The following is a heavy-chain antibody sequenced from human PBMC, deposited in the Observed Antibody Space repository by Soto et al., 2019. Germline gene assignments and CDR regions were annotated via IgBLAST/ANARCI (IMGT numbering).Heavy chain of an antibody. J-gene: IGHJ4*02. CDR3: ARTYSSSWSPFDY. V-gene: IGHV4-34*01. CDR2: INQSGST. Sequence: QVQLKQWGAGLLKTSDTLSLTCAVYGGSFSGYYWSWIRRPPGKGLEWIGEINQSGSTNYNPSLKSRVTISVDTSKNQFYLKLSSVTAADTGVYYCARTYSSSWSPFDYWGQGTQVTVSS. D-gene: IGHD6-13*01. CDR1: GGSFSGYY.